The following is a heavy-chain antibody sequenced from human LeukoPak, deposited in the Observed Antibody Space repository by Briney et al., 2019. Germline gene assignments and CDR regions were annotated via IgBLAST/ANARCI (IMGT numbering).Heavy chain of an antibody. CDR1: GFTFSGSA. CDR2: IRSKANSYAT. V-gene: IGHV3-73*01. Sequence: PGGSLRLSCAASGFTFSGSAMHWVRQASGKGLEWVGRIRSKANSYATAYAASVKGRFTISRDDSKNTAYLQMNSLKTEDTAMYYCTIRITIFGVVVDYWGQGTLVTVSS. CDR3: TIRITIFGVVVDY. D-gene: IGHD3-3*01. J-gene: IGHJ4*02.